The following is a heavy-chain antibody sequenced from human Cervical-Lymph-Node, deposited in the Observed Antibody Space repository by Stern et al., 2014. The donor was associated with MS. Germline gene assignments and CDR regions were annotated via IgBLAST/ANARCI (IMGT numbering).Heavy chain of an antibody. CDR2: ISYDGSNK. CDR3: ARPSSGSTRREFDY. V-gene: IGHV3-30*03. D-gene: IGHD1-26*01. J-gene: IGHJ4*02. CDR1: GFTFSSYG. Sequence: VQLVESGGGVVQPGRSLRLSCAASGFTFSSYGMHWVRQAPGTGLEWVAVISYDGSNKYYADSVKGRFTISRDNSKNTLYLQMNSLRAEDTAVYYCARPSSGSTRREFDYWGQGTLVTVSS.